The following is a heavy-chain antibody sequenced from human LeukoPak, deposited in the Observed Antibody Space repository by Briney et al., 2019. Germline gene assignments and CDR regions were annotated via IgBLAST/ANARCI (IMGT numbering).Heavy chain of an antibody. V-gene: IGHV3-7*03. CDR2: IKQDASKT. Sequence: PGGSQRLSCAASGFTFSSHWMMWVRQAPGKGLEWVANIKQDASKTYYVDPVKGRFTISRDNAKNSLYLQMNSLRAEDTAVYYCARHKDYYYYYMDVWGKGTTVTVSS. CDR3: ARHKDYYYYYMDV. CDR1: GFTFSSHW. J-gene: IGHJ6*03.